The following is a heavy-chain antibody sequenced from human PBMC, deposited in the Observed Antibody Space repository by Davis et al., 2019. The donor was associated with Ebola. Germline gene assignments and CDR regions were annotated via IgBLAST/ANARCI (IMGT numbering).Heavy chain of an antibody. Sequence: SGPTLVKPTQTLTLTCTFSGFSLSTSGMRVSWIRQPPGKALEWLARIDWDDDKFYSTSLKTRLTISKDTSKNQVVLTMTNMDPVDTATYYCARMGLRYSGYDYSYYGMDVWGQGTTVTVSS. D-gene: IGHD5-12*01. CDR1: GFSLSTSGMR. J-gene: IGHJ6*02. CDR3: ARMGLRYSGYDYSYYGMDV. CDR2: IDWDDDK. V-gene: IGHV2-70*04.